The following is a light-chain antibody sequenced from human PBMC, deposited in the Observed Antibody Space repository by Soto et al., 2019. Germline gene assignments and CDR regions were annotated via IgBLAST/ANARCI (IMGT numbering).Light chain of an antibody. CDR3: QQYETYYT. V-gene: IGKV1-5*03. Sequence: DIQMTQSPSTLSASVGDRVTITCRASQSISTWLAWYQQKPGKAPNLLIYKASNLETGVPSRFSGSGSGTEFTLTISGLQRDDFETYYCQQYETYYTFGQGTKLEIK. CDR1: QSISTW. J-gene: IGKJ2*01. CDR2: KAS.